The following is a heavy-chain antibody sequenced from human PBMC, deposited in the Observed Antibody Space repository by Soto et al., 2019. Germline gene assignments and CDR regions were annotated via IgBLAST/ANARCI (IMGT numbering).Heavy chain of an antibody. Sequence: GASVKVSCKASGYTFTGYYMHWVRQAPGQGLEWMGWINPNSGGTNYAQKFQGWVTMTRDTSISTAYMELSRLRSDDTAVYYCARDYYDSSGPPPNWFDPWGQGTLVTVSS. J-gene: IGHJ5*02. V-gene: IGHV1-2*04. D-gene: IGHD3-22*01. CDR2: INPNSGGT. CDR1: GYTFTGYY. CDR3: ARDYYDSSGPPPNWFDP.